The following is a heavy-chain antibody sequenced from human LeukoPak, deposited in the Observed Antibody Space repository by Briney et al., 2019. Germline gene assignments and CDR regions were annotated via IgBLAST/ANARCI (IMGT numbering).Heavy chain of an antibody. D-gene: IGHD3-22*01. CDR1: GFTVSSNF. CDR2: ISSIGSSI. CDR3: ARIFSSGPTGHAFDI. Sequence: GGSLRLSCAASGFTVSSNFMSWVRQAPGKGLEWVSYISSIGSSIYYADSVKGRFSILRDNAKNALYLQMNSLRAEDTAVYYCARIFSSGPTGHAFDIWGQGTMVTVSS. V-gene: IGHV3-48*04. J-gene: IGHJ3*02.